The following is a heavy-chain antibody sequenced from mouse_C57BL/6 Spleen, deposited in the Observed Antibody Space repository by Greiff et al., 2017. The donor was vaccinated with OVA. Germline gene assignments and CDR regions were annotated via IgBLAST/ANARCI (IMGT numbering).Heavy chain of an antibody. J-gene: IGHJ1*03. V-gene: IGHV1-15*01. D-gene: IGHD1-1*01. CDR1: GYTFTDYE. CDR2: IDPETGGT. Sequence: VQLQQSGAELVRPGASVTLSCKASGYTFTDYEMHWVKQTPVHGLEWIGAIDPETGGTAYNQKFKGKAILTADKSSSTAYMELRSLTSEDSAVYYCTRSYYYGSSYERFWYFDVWGTGTTVTVSS. CDR3: TRSYYYGSSYERFWYFDV.